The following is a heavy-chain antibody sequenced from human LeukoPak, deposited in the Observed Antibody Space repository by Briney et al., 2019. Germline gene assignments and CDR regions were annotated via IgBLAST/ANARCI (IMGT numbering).Heavy chain of an antibody. Sequence: QPGGSLRLSCAASGFTFNKYWMHWVRQAPGKGLVWVSRINGDGTITSYADSVKGGFTISRDNAKNTLYLQMSSLRAEDTAVYYCATGNYYDSRGYYTFGHWGQGTLVTVSS. V-gene: IGHV3-74*01. J-gene: IGHJ4*02. CDR3: ATGNYYDSRGYYTFGH. D-gene: IGHD3-22*01. CDR2: INGDGTIT. CDR1: GFTFNKYW.